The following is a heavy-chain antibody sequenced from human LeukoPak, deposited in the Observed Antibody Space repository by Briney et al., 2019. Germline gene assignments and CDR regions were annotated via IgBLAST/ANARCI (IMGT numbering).Heavy chain of an antibody. J-gene: IGHJ6*04. CDR2: IFYSGST. Sequence: PSETLSLTCTVSSGSISTSNYYWGWVRQPPGKALEWIGNIFYSGSTYYSPSLKSRVTISLDTSRNQFSLKLSSVTAADTAVYYCARDLSRVMDVWGKGTTVTISS. CDR3: ARDLSRVMDV. CDR1: SGSISTSNYY. V-gene: IGHV4-39*07.